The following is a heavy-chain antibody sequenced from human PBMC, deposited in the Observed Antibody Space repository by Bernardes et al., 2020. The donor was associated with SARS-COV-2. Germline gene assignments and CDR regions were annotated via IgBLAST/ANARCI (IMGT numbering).Heavy chain of an antibody. V-gene: IGHV3-73*01. CDR1: GFNFSGSA. J-gene: IGHJ4*02. D-gene: IGHD4-17*01. CDR2: MRSKAKAYAT. CDR3: TGDYLY. Sequence: GSLRLSCAVSGFNFSGSAIQWVRQPSGKGLEWLGRMRSKAKAYATTYGESMKGRFTISRDDSRNTAFLQIDSLKIEDTAVYYCTGDYLYWDQGTLVTVSS.